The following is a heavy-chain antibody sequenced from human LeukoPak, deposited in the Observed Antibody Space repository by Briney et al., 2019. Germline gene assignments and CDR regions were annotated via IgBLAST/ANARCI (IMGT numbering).Heavy chain of an antibody. D-gene: IGHD4-17*01. J-gene: IGHJ4*02. V-gene: IGHV3-21*01. CDR1: GFTFSSYN. CDR2: ISDSSNYI. CDR3: VRDSDDYGDHTTRRFDY. Sequence: GGSLRLSCAASGFTFSSYNMDWVRQAPGKGLEWVPCISDSSNYIYYADSVKGRFTISRDNAKNSLYLELNSLRAEDTAVYRCVRDSDDYGDHTTRRFDYWGQGTLVTVSS.